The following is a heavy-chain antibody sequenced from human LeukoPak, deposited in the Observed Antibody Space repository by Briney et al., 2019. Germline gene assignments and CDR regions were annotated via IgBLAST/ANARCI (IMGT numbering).Heavy chain of an antibody. CDR2: ISAYNGNT. D-gene: IGHD3-9*01. V-gene: IGHV1-18*01. CDR3: ARGYDILTGYPKTDY. J-gene: IGHJ4*02. Sequence: ASVKVSCKASGYTFTSYGISWVRQAPGQGLEWMGWISAYNGNTNYAQKLQGRVTMTTDTSTSTAYMELRSLGSDDTAVYYCARGYDILTGYPKTDYWGQGTLVTVSS. CDR1: GYTFTSYG.